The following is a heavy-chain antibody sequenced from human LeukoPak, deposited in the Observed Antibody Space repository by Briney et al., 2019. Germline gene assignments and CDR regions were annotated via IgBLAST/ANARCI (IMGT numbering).Heavy chain of an antibody. CDR3: ARTAAGSGRESDY. CDR2: IYYSGST. J-gene: IGHJ4*02. Sequence: PSETLSLTCTVSNYSINTGYYWSWIRQPPGKGLEWIGYIYYSGSTNYNPSLKSRVTISVDTSKNQFSLKLSSVTAADTAVYYCARTAAGSGRESDYWGQGTLVTVSS. V-gene: IGHV4-61*01. D-gene: IGHD6-13*01. CDR1: NYSINTGYY.